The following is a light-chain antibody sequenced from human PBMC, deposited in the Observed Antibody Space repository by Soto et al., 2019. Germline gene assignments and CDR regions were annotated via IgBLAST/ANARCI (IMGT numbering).Light chain of an antibody. Sequence: QSVLTQPASVSGSPGQSLTISCTGTSSDVGFYNYVSWYQHHPGKAPKLMIYEVSNRPSGVSNRFSGSKSGNTASLTISGLQAEDEADYYCSSYTTSTTLVVFGGGTQLTVL. CDR3: SSYTTSTTLVV. J-gene: IGLJ2*01. V-gene: IGLV2-14*01. CDR1: SSDVGFYNY. CDR2: EVS.